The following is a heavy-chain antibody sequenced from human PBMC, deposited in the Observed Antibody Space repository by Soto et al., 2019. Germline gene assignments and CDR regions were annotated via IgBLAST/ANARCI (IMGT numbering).Heavy chain of an antibody. D-gene: IGHD3-9*01. CDR2: IYHSGST. V-gene: IGHV4-38-2*02. Sequence: SETLSLTCTVSGYSISSGYYWGWIRQPPGKGLEWIGSIYHSGSTYYNPSLKSRVTISVDTSKNQFSLKLSSVTAADTAVYYCARASADYDILTGYYAYGMDVWGQGTTVTVSS. J-gene: IGHJ6*02. CDR3: ARASADYDILTGYYAYGMDV. CDR1: GYSISSGYY.